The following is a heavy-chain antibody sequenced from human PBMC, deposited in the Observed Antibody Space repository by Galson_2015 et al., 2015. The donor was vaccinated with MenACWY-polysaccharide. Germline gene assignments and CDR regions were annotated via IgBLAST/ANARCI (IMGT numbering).Heavy chain of an antibody. CDR2: INSDASGT. CDR1: GFTFSNYW. V-gene: IGHV3-74*01. CDR3: ARLTIELGHDY. D-gene: IGHD1-1*01. Sequence: SLRLSCAASGFTFSNYWMHWVRQAPGKGPVWVSRINSDASGTDYADSVKGRFTISRDNAKNTLYPQMNSLRAEDTAVYYCARLTIELGHDYWGQGAL. J-gene: IGHJ4*02.